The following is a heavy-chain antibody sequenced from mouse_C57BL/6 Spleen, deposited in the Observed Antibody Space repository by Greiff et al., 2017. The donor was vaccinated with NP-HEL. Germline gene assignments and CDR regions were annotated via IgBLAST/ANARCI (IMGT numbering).Heavy chain of an antibody. CDR3: ARDEKYPYFDY. CDR1: GFTFSSYA. D-gene: IGHD2-10*02. V-gene: IGHV5-4*01. J-gene: IGHJ2*01. CDR2: ISDGGSYT. Sequence: EVKVVESGGGLVKPGGSLKLSCAASGFTFSSYAMSWVRQTPEKRLEWVATISDGGSYTYYPDNVKGRFTISRDNAKNNLYLQMSHLKSEDTAMYYCARDEKYPYFDYWGQGTTLTVSS.